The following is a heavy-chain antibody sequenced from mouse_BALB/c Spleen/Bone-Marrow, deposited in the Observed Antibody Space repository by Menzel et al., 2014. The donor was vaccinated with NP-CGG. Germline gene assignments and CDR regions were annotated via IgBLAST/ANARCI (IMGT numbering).Heavy chain of an antibody. CDR1: GFTFSDFY. Sequence: VQLKESGGGLVQPGDSLRLSCATSGFTFSDFYMEWVRQPPGKRLEWIAASRNKAKHYTTEYSASAKGRFNVSRDTSQSILYLQMNALRAEDTAIYYCARDVGYGNYFVYWGQGTLVTVSA. V-gene: IGHV7-1*02. CDR2: SRNKAKHYTT. J-gene: IGHJ3*01. D-gene: IGHD2-10*02. CDR3: ARDVGYGNYFVY.